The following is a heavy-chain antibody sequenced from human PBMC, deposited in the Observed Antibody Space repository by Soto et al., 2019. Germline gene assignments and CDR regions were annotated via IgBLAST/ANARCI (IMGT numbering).Heavy chain of an antibody. CDR2: ISGSGGTK. V-gene: IGHV3-23*01. Sequence: EVQLLESGGGLVQPGGSLRLSCAASGFIFSSYGMSWVRQAPGKGPAWGSGISGSGGTKYYADSVKGRFTISRDNSKNTLYLQMNSLRAEDTAVYYCAKDTRLRLGDLSFDAFDSWGQGTLVSVSS. J-gene: IGHJ4*02. D-gene: IGHD3-16*02. CDR1: GFIFSSYG. CDR3: AKDTRLRLGDLSFDAFDS.